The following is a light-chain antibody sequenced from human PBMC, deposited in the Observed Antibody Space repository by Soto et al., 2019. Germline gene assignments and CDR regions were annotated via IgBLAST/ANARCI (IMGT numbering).Light chain of an antibody. J-gene: IGKJ1*01. CDR3: QQSRT. V-gene: IGKV1-5*03. CDR1: QSISSW. CDR2: KAS. Sequence: DIQMTQSPSTLAASEGDTVTITCRASQSISSWLAWYQQKPGKAPKLLIQKASSLESGVPSRFSGSRSGTEFTLTITSLQPDDFATYYCQQSRTFGQGTKVEIK.